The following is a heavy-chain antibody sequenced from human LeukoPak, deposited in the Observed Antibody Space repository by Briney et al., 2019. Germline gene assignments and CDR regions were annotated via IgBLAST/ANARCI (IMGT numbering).Heavy chain of an antibody. V-gene: IGHV3-49*03. CDR3: SRGSGWLSVY. Sequence: GGSLRLSCTASGFTFGDYLMGWFRQAPGKGLEWIGFISGGTTEYAASVKGRFTISRDDSTSIAHLQMNSLTTEDTAVYYCSRGSGWLSVYWGQGTLVAVSS. CDR1: GFTFGDYL. J-gene: IGHJ4*02. D-gene: IGHD6-19*01. CDR2: ISGGTT.